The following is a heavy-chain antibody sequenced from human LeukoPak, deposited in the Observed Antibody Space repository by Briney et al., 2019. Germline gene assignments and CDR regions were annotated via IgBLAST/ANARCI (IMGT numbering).Heavy chain of an antibody. D-gene: IGHD6-6*01. J-gene: IGHJ5*02. CDR1: GGSISSGDYY. V-gene: IGHV4-30-4*01. Sequence: NTSQTLSLTCTVSGGSISSGDYYWSWIRQPPGKGLEWIGYIYYSGSTYYNPSLKSRVTISVDTSKNQFSLKLSSVTAADTAVYYCAKEGSHSSRDPFLPFDPWGQGTLVIVSS. CDR2: IYYSGST. CDR3: AKEGSHSSRDPFLPFDP.